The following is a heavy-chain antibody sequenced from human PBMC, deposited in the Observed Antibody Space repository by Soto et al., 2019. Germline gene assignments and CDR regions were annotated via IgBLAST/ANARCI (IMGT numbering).Heavy chain of an antibody. J-gene: IGHJ6*02. D-gene: IGHD6-13*01. V-gene: IGHV5-51*01. Sequence: PGESLKISCKGSGYSFTSYWIGWVRQMPGKGLEWMGIIYPGDSDTRYSPSFQGQVTISADKSISAAYLQWSSLKASDTAMYYCARHLAAGNYYYYGMDVRGQGTTVTVSS. CDR2: IYPGDSDT. CDR3: ARHLAAGNYYYYGMDV. CDR1: GYSFTSYW.